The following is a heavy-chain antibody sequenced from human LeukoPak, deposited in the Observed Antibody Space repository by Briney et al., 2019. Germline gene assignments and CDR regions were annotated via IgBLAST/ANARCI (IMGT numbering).Heavy chain of an antibody. CDR3: ARSLRSGSYAFDY. Sequence: AASVKVSCKASGGTFISYAISWVRQAPGQGIEWMGRIIPIFGTANYAQKFQGRVTITTDESTTTAYMELSSLRSEDTAVYYCARSLRSGSYAFDYWGQGTLVTVSS. CDR2: IIPIFGTA. V-gene: IGHV1-69*05. D-gene: IGHD1-26*01. CDR1: GGTFISYA. J-gene: IGHJ4*02.